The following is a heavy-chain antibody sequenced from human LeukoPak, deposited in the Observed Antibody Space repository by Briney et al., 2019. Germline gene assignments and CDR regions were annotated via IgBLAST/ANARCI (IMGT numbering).Heavy chain of an antibody. J-gene: IGHJ4*02. CDR3: AKFEGDDYGDYGHY. Sequence: GGSLRLSCAASGFTFISYAMSWVRQAPGQGLEWVSVISGDGGSTHYADSAKGRFTISRDNSKNTLYLQMSSLRAEDTAVYYCAKFEGDDYGDYGHYWGQGALVTVSS. CDR1: GFTFISYA. V-gene: IGHV3-23*01. D-gene: IGHD4-17*01. CDR2: ISGDGGST.